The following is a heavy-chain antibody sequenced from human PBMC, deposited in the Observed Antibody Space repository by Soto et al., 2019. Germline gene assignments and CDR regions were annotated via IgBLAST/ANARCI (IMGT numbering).Heavy chain of an antibody. D-gene: IGHD2-15*01. CDR1: GFTFSSYA. CDR2: ISGSGEST. V-gene: IGHV3-23*01. CDR3: ARDLYRIGYCSGGNCYSFDY. Sequence: GGSLRLSCAASGFTFSSYAMSWVRQAPGKGLEWVSVISGSGESTYEADPVKGRFTISRDNSRNTLYLQMSSLRADDTAVYYCARDLYRIGYCSGGNCYSFDYWGQGTLVTVS. J-gene: IGHJ4*02.